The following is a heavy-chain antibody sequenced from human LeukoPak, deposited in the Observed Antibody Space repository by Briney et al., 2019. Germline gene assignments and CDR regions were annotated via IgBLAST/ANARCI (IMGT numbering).Heavy chain of an antibody. J-gene: IGHJ4*02. V-gene: IGHV4-34*01. D-gene: IGHD3-10*01. CDR2: INHSGST. CDR1: GGSFSGYY. CDR3: ARGRNYYGSGSYYTH. Sequence: PSETLSLTCAVYGGSFSGYYWSWIRQPPGKGLEWIGEINHSGSTNYNPSLKSRVTISVDTSKNQFSLKLSSVTAADTAVYYCARGRNYYGSGSYYTHWGQGTLVTVSS.